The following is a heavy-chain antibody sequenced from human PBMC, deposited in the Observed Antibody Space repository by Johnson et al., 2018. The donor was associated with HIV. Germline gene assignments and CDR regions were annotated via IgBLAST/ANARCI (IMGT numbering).Heavy chain of an antibody. CDR3: ARDGRYLVTLGSFAG. Sequence: VQLVESGGGLVQPGGSLRLSCAASGITVGTNYMSWVRQAPGKGLEWVSVIFSVGDVYYADSVKGRFTISRDNSKNMVYLQMNSLRPGDTAVYYCARDGRYLVTLGSFAGWGQGTVVTVS. D-gene: IGHD2-21*02. V-gene: IGHV3-66*02. J-gene: IGHJ3*01. CDR2: IFSVGDV. CDR1: GITVGTNY.